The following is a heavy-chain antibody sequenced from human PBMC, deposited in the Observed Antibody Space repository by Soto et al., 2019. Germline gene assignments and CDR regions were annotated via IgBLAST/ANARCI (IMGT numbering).Heavy chain of an antibody. CDR1: GFTFSSYG. J-gene: IGHJ4*02. D-gene: IGHD2-2*01. CDR2: ISHDGSNK. V-gene: IGHV3-30*18. Sequence: QVQLVESGGGVVQPGRSLRLSCAASGFTFSSYGMHWVRQAPGKGLEWVAVISHDGSNKYYADYVKGRFTISRDNSKNTRYLQMNSLRAEDTAVYYCAKGAIVLVPAAVIGYFDYWGQGTLVTVSS. CDR3: AKGAIVLVPAAVIGYFDY.